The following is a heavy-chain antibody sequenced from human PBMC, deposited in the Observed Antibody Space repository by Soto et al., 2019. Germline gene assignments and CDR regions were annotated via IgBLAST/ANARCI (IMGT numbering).Heavy chain of an antibody. Sequence: PGESLKISCQGSGYSFTSYWIAWVRQMPGKGLEWMGIIYPGDSDTRYSPSFQGQVTISADKSISTAYLQWSSLKASDTAMYYCARRRELRGYYYYYGMDVWGQGTTVTVSS. J-gene: IGHJ6*02. CDR1: GYSFTSYW. D-gene: IGHD1-7*01. V-gene: IGHV5-51*01. CDR3: ARRRELRGYYYYYGMDV. CDR2: IYPGDSDT.